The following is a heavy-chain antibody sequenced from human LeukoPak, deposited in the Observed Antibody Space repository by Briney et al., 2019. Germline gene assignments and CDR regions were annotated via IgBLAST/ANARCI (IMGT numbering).Heavy chain of an antibody. Sequence: GGSLRLSCAASGFTFSSYDMNWVRQAPGKGLEWVSSISSGGSHIYYADSLKGRFTISRGNAKNSLYLQMNSLRVEDTAVYYCARDLLASGDYWGQGTLVSVSS. CDR3: ARDLLASGDY. D-gene: IGHD1-26*01. V-gene: IGHV3-21*01. CDR2: ISSGGSHI. J-gene: IGHJ4*02. CDR1: GFTFSSYD.